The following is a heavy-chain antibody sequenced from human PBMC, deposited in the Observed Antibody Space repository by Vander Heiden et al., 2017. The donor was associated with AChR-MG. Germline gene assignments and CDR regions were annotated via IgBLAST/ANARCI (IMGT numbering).Heavy chain of an antibody. Sequence: EVQLLESGGGLVQPGESLRLSCAASGFTFTSYAMSWVRQAPGKGLEWVSAISGSGGSTYYADSVKGRFTISRDNSKNTLYLQINSLRAEDTAVYYCAKRFSGSGYSSSWFWGQGTLVTVSS. J-gene: IGHJ4*02. V-gene: IGHV3-23*01. CDR1: GFTFTSYA. CDR2: ISGSGGST. CDR3: AKRFSGSGYSSSWF. D-gene: IGHD6-13*01.